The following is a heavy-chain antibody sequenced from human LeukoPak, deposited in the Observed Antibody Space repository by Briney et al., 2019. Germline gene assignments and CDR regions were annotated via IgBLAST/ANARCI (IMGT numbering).Heavy chain of an antibody. CDR1: GFTFSSYD. Sequence: GGSLRLSCAASGFTFSSYDMHWVRQATGKGLEWVSAIGTAGDPYYPGSVKGRFTISRENAKNSLYLQMNSLRAGDTVVYYCARVVRGAYYGMDVWGKGTTVTVSS. CDR3: ARVVRGAYYGMDV. CDR2: IGTAGDP. D-gene: IGHD3-10*02. V-gene: IGHV3-13*05. J-gene: IGHJ6*04.